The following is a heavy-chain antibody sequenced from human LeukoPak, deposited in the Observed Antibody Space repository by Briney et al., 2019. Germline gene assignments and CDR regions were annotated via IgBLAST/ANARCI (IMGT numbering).Heavy chain of an antibody. D-gene: IGHD2-15*01. CDR2: IRNKANSYTI. CDR1: GFTPSDHY. J-gene: IGHJ4*02. CDR3: TTSRPYSALDY. V-gene: IGHV3-72*01. Sequence: GGSLRLSCAASGFTPSDHYMDWVRQAPGKGLEWVGHIRNKANSYTIEYAASVKGRFTISRDDSKNSLYLQMNSLKTEDTAVYYCTTSRPYSALDYWGQGTLVTVSS.